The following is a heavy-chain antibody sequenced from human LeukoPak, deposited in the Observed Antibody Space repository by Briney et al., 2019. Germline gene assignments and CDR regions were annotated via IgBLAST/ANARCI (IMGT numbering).Heavy chain of an antibody. V-gene: IGHV4-39*01. J-gene: IGHJ6*02. CDR3: ASQPAAMYYYYYGMDV. D-gene: IGHD2-2*01. CDR2: IYYSGST. Sequence: SETLSLTCTVSGGSISSSRYYWGWIRQPPGKGLEWIGSIYYSGSTYYNPSRQSRVTISVRPAKNQFSLNLSSVTAPDRAVYYCASQPAAMYYYYYGMDVWGQGTTVTVSS. CDR1: GGSISSSRYY.